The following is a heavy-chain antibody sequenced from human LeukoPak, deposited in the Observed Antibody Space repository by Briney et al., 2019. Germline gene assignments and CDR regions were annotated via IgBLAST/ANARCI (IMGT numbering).Heavy chain of an antibody. CDR1: GFTFSSYA. Sequence: PGGSLRLSCAASGFTFSSYAMNWVRQAPGKGLEWVSYISSSGSTIYYADSVKGRFTISRDNAKNSLYLQMNSLRAEDTAVYYCARPPVVAAYYFDYWGQGTLVTVSS. V-gene: IGHV3-48*04. J-gene: IGHJ4*02. D-gene: IGHD3-16*02. CDR3: ARPPVVAAYYFDY. CDR2: ISSSGSTI.